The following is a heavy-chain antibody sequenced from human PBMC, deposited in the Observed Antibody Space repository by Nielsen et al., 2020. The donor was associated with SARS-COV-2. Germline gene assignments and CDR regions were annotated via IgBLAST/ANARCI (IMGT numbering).Heavy chain of an antibody. CDR2: IKQDGSEK. Sequence: GGSLRLSCAASGFTFSSYWMSWVRQAPGKGLEWVANIKQDGSEKYYVDSVKGRFTISRDNAKNSLYLQMNSLGAEDTAVYYCARGETVAGTVGWGYYYYYMDVWGKGTTVTVSS. CDR3: ARGETVAGTVGWGYYYYYMDV. D-gene: IGHD6-19*01. V-gene: IGHV3-7*03. CDR1: GFTFSSYW. J-gene: IGHJ6*03.